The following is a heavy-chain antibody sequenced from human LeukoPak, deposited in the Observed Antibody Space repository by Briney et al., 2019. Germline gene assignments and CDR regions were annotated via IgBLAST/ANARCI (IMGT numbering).Heavy chain of an antibody. D-gene: IGHD6-19*01. V-gene: IGHV3-23*01. Sequence: PGGSLRLSCAASGFIFSSYSMNWVRQAPGKGLEWVSAITTSGGTTYYADSVKGRFTISRDNSENTLYLQMNSLRADDTAVFYCAKFKALAGMRYFDYWGQGTLVTVSS. CDR1: GFIFSSYS. CDR2: ITTSGGTT. CDR3: AKFKALAGMRYFDY. J-gene: IGHJ4*02.